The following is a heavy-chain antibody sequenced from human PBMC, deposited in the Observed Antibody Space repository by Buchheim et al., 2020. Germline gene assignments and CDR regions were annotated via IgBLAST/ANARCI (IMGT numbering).Heavy chain of an antibody. V-gene: IGHV3-23*01. CDR3: AKGRGFDR. CDR1: GFTSGSYA. CDR2: IGGSGDKT. Sequence: EVQLLASGGGLVQPGGSLRLSCAASGFTSGSYAMAWVRQAPGQGLEWVASIGGSGDKTYYRDSVKGRFTIARDSPKKTMYLQMNSLRVEDTALYFCAKGRGFDRWGQGT. J-gene: IGHJ4*02.